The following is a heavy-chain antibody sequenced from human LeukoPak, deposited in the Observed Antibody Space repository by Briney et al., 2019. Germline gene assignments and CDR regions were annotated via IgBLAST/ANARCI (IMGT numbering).Heavy chain of an antibody. CDR2: IYYRGST. D-gene: IGHD1-26*01. CDR3: ATTAYYYYVDV. Sequence: TLSLTCTVSGGSVSSGGYYWSWIRQYPGKGLEWIGYIYYRGSTYYNPSLKSRLTISLDTSTNQFSLKLGSVTAADTAVYYCATTAYYYYVDVWGKGTTVTVSS. CDR1: GGSVSSGGYY. V-gene: IGHV4-31*03. J-gene: IGHJ6*03.